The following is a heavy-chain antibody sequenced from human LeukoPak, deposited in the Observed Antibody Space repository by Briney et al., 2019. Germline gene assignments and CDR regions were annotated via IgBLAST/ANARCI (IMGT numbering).Heavy chain of an antibody. CDR2: IRGSGDIT. V-gene: IGHV3-23*01. D-gene: IGHD3-10*01. CDR1: GFTFSNYA. CDR3: AKEREIRGYYFDF. Sequence: PGGSLRLSCAASGFTFSNYAMSWVRQAPGKGLEWVSSIRGSGDITYYADSVKGRFTISRDNSKNTLYLQMSSLRAEDTAVYYCAKEREIRGYYFDFWGQGTLVTVSS. J-gene: IGHJ4*02.